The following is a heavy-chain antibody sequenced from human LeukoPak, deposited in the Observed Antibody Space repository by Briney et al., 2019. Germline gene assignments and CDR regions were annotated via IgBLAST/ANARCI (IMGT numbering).Heavy chain of an antibody. CDR1: GFTFDDYA. CDR2: ISWNSGSI. Sequence: GRSLRLSCAASGFTFDDYAMHWVRPAPGKGLERVSGISWNSGSIGYADSVKGRFTISRDNAKNSLYLQMNSLRAEDTALYYCAKDGSAGFDPWGQGTLVTVSS. J-gene: IGHJ5*02. CDR3: AKDGSAGFDP. V-gene: IGHV3-9*01.